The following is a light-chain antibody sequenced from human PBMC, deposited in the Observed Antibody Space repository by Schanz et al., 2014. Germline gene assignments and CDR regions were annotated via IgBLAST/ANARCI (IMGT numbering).Light chain of an antibody. CDR3: HSYDSLSGAV. J-gene: IGLJ3*02. CDR1: SSNIGAGYD. V-gene: IGLV1-40*01. Sequence: QSALTQPPSVSGAPGQRVTISCTGSSSNIGAGYDVHWYQQLPGTAPKLLIYGNSNRPSGVPDRFSGSKSGTSASLAITGLQAADEADYYCHSYDSLSGAVFGGGTKLTVL. CDR2: GNS.